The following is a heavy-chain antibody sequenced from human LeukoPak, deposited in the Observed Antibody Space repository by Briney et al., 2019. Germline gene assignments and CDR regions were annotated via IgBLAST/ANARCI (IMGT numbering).Heavy chain of an antibody. CDR3: AKDFRIGYSAHFDY. V-gene: IGHV3-23*01. CDR2: IYENGGTT. Sequence: PGGSLRFSCLGSGFTFRSHAMSWVGKAPGKGLEFVSGIYENGGTTYYADSVKGRFSISRDNSKNTLYLQMDSLRGEDTAVYYCAKDFRIGYSAHFDYWGQGALVTVSS. J-gene: IGHJ4*02. CDR1: GFTFRSHA. D-gene: IGHD2-21*01.